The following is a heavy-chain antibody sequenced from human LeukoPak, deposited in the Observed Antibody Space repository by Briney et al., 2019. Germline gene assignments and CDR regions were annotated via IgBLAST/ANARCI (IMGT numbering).Heavy chain of an antibody. Sequence: GRSLRLSCAASGFTFSSYAMHWVRQAPGKGLEWVAVISYDGSNKYYADSVKGRFTISRDNSKNTLYLQMNSLRAEDTAVYYCAREYSGSPMRHFQHWGQGTLVTVSS. V-gene: IGHV3-30-3*01. CDR1: GFTFSSYA. CDR3: AREYSGSPMRHFQH. D-gene: IGHD1-26*01. CDR2: ISYDGSNK. J-gene: IGHJ1*01.